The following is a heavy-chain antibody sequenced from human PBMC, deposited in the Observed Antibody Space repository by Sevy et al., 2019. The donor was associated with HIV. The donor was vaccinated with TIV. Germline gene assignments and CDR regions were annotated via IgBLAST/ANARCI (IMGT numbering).Heavy chain of an antibody. V-gene: IGHV4-34*01. Sequence: SETLSLTCAVYGGSFSGYYWNWIRQSPGNGLEWIGEINHSGSTHYNPSLKSRVTISVDTSKNQFSLRLNSVTAADTAVYYCARAPPVVVVPGAPSWFDPLGQGTMVTVSS. CDR2: INHSGST. CDR3: ARAPPVVVVPGAPSWFDP. D-gene: IGHD2-2*01. J-gene: IGHJ5*02. CDR1: GGSFSGYY.